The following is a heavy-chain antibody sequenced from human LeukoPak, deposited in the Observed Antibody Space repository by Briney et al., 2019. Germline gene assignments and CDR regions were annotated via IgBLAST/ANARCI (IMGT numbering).Heavy chain of an antibody. Sequence: PGGSLRLSCAASGFTFSSYGMHWARQAPGKGLEWVAFIRYDGSNKYYADSVKGRFTISRDNSKNTLYLQMNSLRAEDTAVYYCAKGGTSSSWYYFDYWGQGTLVTVSS. CDR3: AKGGTSSSWYYFDY. CDR2: IRYDGSNK. V-gene: IGHV3-30*02. J-gene: IGHJ4*02. D-gene: IGHD6-13*01. CDR1: GFTFSSYG.